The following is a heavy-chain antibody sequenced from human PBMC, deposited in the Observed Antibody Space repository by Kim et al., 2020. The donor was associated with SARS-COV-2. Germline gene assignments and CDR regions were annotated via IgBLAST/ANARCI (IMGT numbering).Heavy chain of an antibody. CDR3: ARKGNKDWLLEPFDY. D-gene: IGHD3-9*01. CDR1: GFTFSSYE. Sequence: GGSLRLSCAASGFTFSSYEMNWVRQAPGKGLEWVSYISSSGSTIYYADSVKGRFTISRDNAKNSLYLQMNSLRAEDTAVYYCARKGNKDWLLEPFDYRGQGTLVTVSS. V-gene: IGHV3-48*03. CDR2: ISSSGSTI. J-gene: IGHJ4*02.